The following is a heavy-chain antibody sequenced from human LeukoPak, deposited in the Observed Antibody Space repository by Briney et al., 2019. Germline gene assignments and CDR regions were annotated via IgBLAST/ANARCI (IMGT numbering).Heavy chain of an antibody. CDR3: AREEVEASFDY. CDR1: GGSISSGGYY. D-gene: IGHD1-26*01. Sequence: SETLSLTCTVSGGSISSGGYYWSWIRQHPGKGLEWIGYIYYSGSTYYNPSLKSRVTISVDTSKNQFSLKLSSVTAADTAVYYCAREEVEASFDYWGQGTLVTVSS. J-gene: IGHJ4*02. V-gene: IGHV4-31*03. CDR2: IYYSGST.